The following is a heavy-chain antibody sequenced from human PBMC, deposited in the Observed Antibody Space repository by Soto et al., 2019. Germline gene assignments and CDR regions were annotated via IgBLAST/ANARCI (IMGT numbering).Heavy chain of an antibody. D-gene: IGHD3-10*01. CDR1: GGSISSGGYY. CDR3: ARDTRHGSGSYGAYYDYYGMDV. V-gene: IGHV4-31*03. CDR2: IYYSGST. J-gene: IGHJ6*02. Sequence: PSETLSLTCTVSGGSISSGGYYWSGIRQHPGKGLEWIGYIYYSGSTYYNPSLKSRVTISVDTSKNQFSLKLSSVTAADTAVYYCARDTRHGSGSYGAYYDYYGMDVWGQGTTVTFSS.